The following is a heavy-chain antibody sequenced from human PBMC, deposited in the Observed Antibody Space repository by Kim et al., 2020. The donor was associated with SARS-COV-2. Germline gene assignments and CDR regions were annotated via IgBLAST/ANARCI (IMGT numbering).Heavy chain of an antibody. V-gene: IGHV1-3*01. D-gene: IGHD6-19*01. J-gene: IGHJ4*02. CDR2: NT. Sequence: NTRYSQKFQARVSITRDTSATTAYLELSGLRSEDTAVYYCAREGVAGSFDYWGQGTLVTVSS. CDR3: AREGVAGSFDY.